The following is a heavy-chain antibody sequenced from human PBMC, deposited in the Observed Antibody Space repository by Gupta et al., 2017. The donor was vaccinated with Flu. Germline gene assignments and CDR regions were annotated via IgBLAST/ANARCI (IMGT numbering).Heavy chain of an antibody. V-gene: IGHV3-9*01. D-gene: IGHD6-13*01. CDR2: INYDSGSI. CDR3: VKASSSTWTTLFDY. Sequence: EVQLVESGGSLVQPGRSLRLSCAASGFTFDDYAMYWVRQAPGKGLEWISGINYDSGSIGYADSVKGRFTISRDNAKNSLYLQMNSLKPEDTALYYCVKASSSTWTTLFDYWGQGTLVTVSS. CDR1: GFTFDDYA. J-gene: IGHJ4*02.